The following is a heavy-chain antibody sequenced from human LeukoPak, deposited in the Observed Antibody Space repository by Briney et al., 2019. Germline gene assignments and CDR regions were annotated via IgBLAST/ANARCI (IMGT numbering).Heavy chain of an antibody. V-gene: IGHV3-21*01. CDR2: ISSSSSYI. CDR1: GFTFSSYS. J-gene: IGHJ4*02. CDR3: ARDRGRPGIEDY. D-gene: IGHD6-13*01. Sequence: GGSLRLSCAASGFTFSSYSMNWVRQAPGKGLEWVSSISSSSSYIYYADSAKGRFTISRDNAKNSLYLQMNSLRAEDTAVYYCARDRGRPGIEDYWGQGTLVTVSS.